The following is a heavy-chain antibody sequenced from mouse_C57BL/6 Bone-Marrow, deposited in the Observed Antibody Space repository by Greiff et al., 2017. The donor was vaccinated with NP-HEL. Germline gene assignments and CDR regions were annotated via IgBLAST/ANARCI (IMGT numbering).Heavy chain of an antibody. J-gene: IGHJ2*01. CDR2: ISGGGGNT. V-gene: IGHV5-9*01. CDR1: GFTFSSYT. Sequence: EVQGVESGGGLVKPGGSLKLSCAASGFTFSSYTMSWVRQTPEKRLEWVATISGGGGNTHYPDSVKGRFTISRDNAKNTLYLQMSSLRSEDTALYYCERRCIATVAYYFDYWGQGTTLTVSS. D-gene: IGHD1-1*01. CDR3: ERRCIATVAYYFDY.